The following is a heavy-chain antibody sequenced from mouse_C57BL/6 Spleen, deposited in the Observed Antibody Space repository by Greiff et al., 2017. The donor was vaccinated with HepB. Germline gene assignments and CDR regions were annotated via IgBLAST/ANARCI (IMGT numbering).Heavy chain of an antibody. D-gene: IGHD2-5*01. Sequence: EVQLQQSGPELVKPGASVKISCKASGYSFTDYNMNWVKQSNGKSLEWIGVINPNYGTTSYNQKFKGKATLTVEQSSSTAYMQLNSLTSEDSAVYYCARNSNYVDYYAMDYWGQGTSVTVSS. J-gene: IGHJ4*01. CDR3: ARNSNYVDYYAMDY. CDR1: GYSFTDYN. CDR2: INPNYGTT. V-gene: IGHV1-39*01.